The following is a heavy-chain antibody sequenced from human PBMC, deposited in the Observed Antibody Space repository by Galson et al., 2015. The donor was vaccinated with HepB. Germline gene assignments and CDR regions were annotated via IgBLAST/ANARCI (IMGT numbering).Heavy chain of an antibody. Sequence: CAISGDSVSSNSAAWNWIRQSPSRGLEWLGRTYYRSKWSNDYLPSMKSRITIDPDTSKNQFSLQLNSVTPEDSAVYYCARSTFYRDEWLPDYWGQGTLVTVSS. J-gene: IGHJ4*02. V-gene: IGHV6-1*01. CDR1: GDSVSSNSAA. CDR3: ARSTFYRDEWLPDY. D-gene: IGHD3-3*01. CDR2: TYYRSKWSN.